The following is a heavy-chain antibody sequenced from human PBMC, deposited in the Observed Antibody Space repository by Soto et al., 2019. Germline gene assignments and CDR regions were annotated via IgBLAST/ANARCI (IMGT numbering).Heavy chain of an antibody. CDR2: IWYDGSNK. Sequence: QVQLVESGGGVVQPGRSLRLSCAASGFTFSSYGMHWVRQAPGKGLEWVAVIWYDGSNKYYADSVKGRFTISRDNSKNTLYRQMNSLRAEDMAVYYCARDGEVAARTYYYYGMDVWGQGTTVTVSS. V-gene: IGHV3-33*01. J-gene: IGHJ6*02. D-gene: IGHD6-6*01. CDR1: GFTFSSYG. CDR3: ARDGEVAARTYYYYGMDV.